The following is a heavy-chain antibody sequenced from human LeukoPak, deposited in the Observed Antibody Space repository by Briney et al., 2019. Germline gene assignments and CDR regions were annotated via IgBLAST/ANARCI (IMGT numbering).Heavy chain of an antibody. Sequence: GASVKVSCKASGYTFTGYYIHWVRQAPGQGLEWIGLIKPNSGDTKYAQKFQGRVTMTRDTSITTAYMELSSLRSDDTALYYCVRDRPHNWFDPWGQGTLVTVSS. J-gene: IGHJ5*02. CDR2: IKPNSGDT. CDR1: GYTFTGYY. V-gene: IGHV1-2*02. CDR3: VRDRPHNWFDP.